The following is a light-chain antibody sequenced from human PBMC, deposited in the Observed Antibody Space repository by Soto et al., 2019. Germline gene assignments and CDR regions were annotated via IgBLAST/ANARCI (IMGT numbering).Light chain of an antibody. CDR1: SANIGAAYN. CDR3: QSYDSSLTGYV. CDR2: GNN. V-gene: IGLV1-40*01. Sequence: QSVQRQPPSVSWAPGHRVAIACTGSSANIGAAYNVDWYQQLPGTAPKLLIYGNNNRPSGVPARFSGSKSGTSASLAIAGLQAEDEGDYHCQSYDSSLTGYVFGTGTKVTVL. J-gene: IGLJ1*01.